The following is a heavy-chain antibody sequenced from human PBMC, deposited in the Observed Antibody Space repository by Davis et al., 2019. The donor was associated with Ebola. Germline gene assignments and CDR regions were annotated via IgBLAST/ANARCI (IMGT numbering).Heavy chain of an antibody. J-gene: IGHJ4*02. V-gene: IGHV3-23*01. Sequence: GESLKISCAASGFTFSSFTMSWVRQAPGKGLEWVSAISGSGGSTDYLDSVKGRFTITRDNPKNTLYLQMNSLRAEDTAVYYCASAPRMATHPPWDYWGQGTLVTVSS. CDR2: ISGSGGST. CDR1: GFTFSSFT. D-gene: IGHD4-23*01. CDR3: ASAPRMATHPPWDY.